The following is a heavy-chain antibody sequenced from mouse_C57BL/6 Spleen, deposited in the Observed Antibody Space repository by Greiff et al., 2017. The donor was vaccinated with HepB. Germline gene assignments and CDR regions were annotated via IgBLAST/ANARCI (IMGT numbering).Heavy chain of an antibody. CDR3: ASSDGYGYAMDY. J-gene: IGHJ4*01. Sequence: EVKVVESGPELVKPGASVKISCKASGYSFTGYYMNWVKQSPEKSLEWIGEINPSTGGTTYNQKFKAKATLTVDKSSSTAYMQLKSLTSEDSAVYYCASSDGYGYAMDYWGQGTSVTVSS. CDR2: INPSTGGT. D-gene: IGHD2-2*01. V-gene: IGHV1-42*01. CDR1: GYSFTGYY.